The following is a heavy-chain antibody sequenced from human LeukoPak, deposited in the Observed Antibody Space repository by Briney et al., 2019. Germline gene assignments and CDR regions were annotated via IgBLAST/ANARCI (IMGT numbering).Heavy chain of an antibody. V-gene: IGHV3-74*01. CDR3: VRAYYYDSSGSPGDV. CDR2: INNDGSST. Sequence: PGGSLRLSCAACGFTFSSHWMHWVRQAPGKGLVWVSRINNDGSSTSYADSVKGRFTISRDNAKSTLYLQMNSLRAEETAVYYCVRAYYYDSSGSPGDVWGQGTTVIVSS. D-gene: IGHD3-22*01. CDR1: GFTFSSHW. J-gene: IGHJ6*02.